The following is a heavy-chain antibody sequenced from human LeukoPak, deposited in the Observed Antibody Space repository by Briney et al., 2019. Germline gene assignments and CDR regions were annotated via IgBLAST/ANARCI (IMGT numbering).Heavy chain of an antibody. V-gene: IGHV3-21*01. CDR3: ARDFPHYSRPYYYGMDV. J-gene: IGHJ6*02. Sequence: GGSLRLSCAASGFTFSSYSMNWVRQAPGKGLEWVSSISSSSSYIYYADSVKGRFTISRDNAKNSLYLQMNSLRAEDTAVYYCARDFPHYSRPYYYGMDVWGQGTTVTVSS. CDR2: ISSSSSYI. D-gene: IGHD2-2*01. CDR1: GFTFSSYS.